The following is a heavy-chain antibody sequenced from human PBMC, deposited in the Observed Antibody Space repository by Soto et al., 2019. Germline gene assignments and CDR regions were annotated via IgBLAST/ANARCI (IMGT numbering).Heavy chain of an antibody. V-gene: IGHV4-59*01. CDR3: ARGYCSGGSCYRSLIDAFDI. CDR2: IYYSGST. Sequence: SETLSLTCTVSGGSISSYYWSWIRQPPGKGLEWIGYIYYSGSTNYNPSLKSRVTISVDTSKNQFSLKLSSVTAADTAVYYCARGYCSGGSCYRSLIDAFDIWGQGTMVTV. J-gene: IGHJ3*02. D-gene: IGHD2-15*01. CDR1: GGSISSYY.